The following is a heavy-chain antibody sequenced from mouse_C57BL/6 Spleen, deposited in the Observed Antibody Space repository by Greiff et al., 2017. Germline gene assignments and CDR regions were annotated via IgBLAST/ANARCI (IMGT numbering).Heavy chain of an antibody. CDR3: AKGGLRPFAY. D-gene: IGHD2-4*01. V-gene: IGHV5-17*01. J-gene: IGHJ3*01. CDR1: GFTFSDYG. Sequence: DVKLVESGGGLVKPGGSLKLSCAASGFTFSDYGMHWVRQAPEKGLEWVAYISSGSSTIYYADTVKGRFTISRDNAKNTLFLQMTSLRSEDTAMYYCAKGGLRPFAYWGQGTLVTVSA. CDR2: ISSGSSTI.